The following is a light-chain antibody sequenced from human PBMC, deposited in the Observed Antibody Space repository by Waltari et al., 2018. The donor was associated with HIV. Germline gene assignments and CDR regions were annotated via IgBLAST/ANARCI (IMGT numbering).Light chain of an antibody. J-gene: IGLJ2*01. CDR1: SSDVGTYNY. V-gene: IGLV2-8*01. CDR2: EIT. Sequence: QSALTQPPSASGSSGQSVTLTCTGTSSDVGTYNYVSWYQQHPGTAPKLIIYEITKRPSGVPDRFSGSKSGNTASLTVSGLQAEDEADYFCSSYAGSKNFVVFGGGTTLTVL. CDR3: SSYAGSKNFVV.